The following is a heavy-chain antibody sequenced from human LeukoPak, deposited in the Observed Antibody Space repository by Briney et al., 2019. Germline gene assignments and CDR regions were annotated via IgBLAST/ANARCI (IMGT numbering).Heavy chain of an antibody. CDR1: GFTFSSYG. J-gene: IGHJ4*02. CDR3: ARDPGYSYGGFDY. D-gene: IGHD3-10*01. CDR2: IWYDGSNK. Sequence: SGGSLRLSCAASGFTFSSYGMHWVRQAPGKGLEWVAVIWYDGSNKYYADSVKGRFTISRDNSKNTLYLQMNSLRAEDTAVYYCARDPGYSYGGFDYWGQGTRVTVSS. V-gene: IGHV3-33*01.